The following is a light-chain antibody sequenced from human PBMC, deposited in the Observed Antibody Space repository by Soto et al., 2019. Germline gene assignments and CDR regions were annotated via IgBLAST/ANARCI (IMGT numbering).Light chain of an antibody. Sequence: QSVLTQPASVSGSPGQSITFSCTGTSSDIGVYNYVSWYRQHPGKAPKLMIYEVNNRPSGVSNRFSGSKSGNTASLTISGLQAEDEADYYCSSYTNSNTYVFGTGTKVTV. CDR1: SSDIGVYNY. CDR3: SSYTNSNTYV. V-gene: IGLV2-14*01. J-gene: IGLJ1*01. CDR2: EVN.